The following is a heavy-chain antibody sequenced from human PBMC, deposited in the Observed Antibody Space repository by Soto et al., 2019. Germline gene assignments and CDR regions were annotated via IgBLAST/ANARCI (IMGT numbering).Heavy chain of an antibody. CDR2: IWYDGSNK. CDR1: GFTFSSYG. V-gene: IGHV3-33*01. D-gene: IGHD3-3*01. J-gene: IGHJ6*02. Sequence: GGSLRLSCAASGFTFSSYGMHWVRQAPGKGLEWVAVIWYDGSNKYYADSVKGRFTISRDNSKNTLYLQMNSLRAEDTAVYYCARGGLFYDFWSGYDLKKRDYYYGMDVWGQGTTVTVSS. CDR3: ARGGLFYDFWSGYDLKKRDYYYGMDV.